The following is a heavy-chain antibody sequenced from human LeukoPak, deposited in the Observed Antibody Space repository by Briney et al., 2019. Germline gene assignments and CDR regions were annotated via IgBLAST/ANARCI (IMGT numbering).Heavy chain of an antibody. CDR1: GFTFSDYY. J-gene: IGHJ4*02. CDR2: ITSIGSTI. V-gene: IGHV3-11*01. Sequence: GGSLRLSCAASGFTFSDYYMSWIRQAPGKGLEWVSYITSIGSTIYYADSVKGRFTISRDNAKNSLYLQMNSLRAEDTAVYYCARDRSDKRGYNGYPDYWGQGTLVTVSS. CDR3: ARDRSDKRGYNGYPDY. D-gene: IGHD5-12*01.